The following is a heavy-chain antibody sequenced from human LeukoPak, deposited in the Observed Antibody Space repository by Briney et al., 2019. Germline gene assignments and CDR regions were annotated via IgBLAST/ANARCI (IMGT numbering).Heavy chain of an antibody. CDR3: AREPYSSGWYFDY. CDR1: GYTFTSYA. CDR2: ITPSGGT. D-gene: IGHD6-19*01. Sequence: ASVKVSCKASGYTFTSYAMHWVRQAPGQGLEWMGWITPSGGTNYPQKFQGRVAITRDTSITTAYMELSRLRSDDTAVYYCAREPYSSGWYFDYWGQGTLVTVSS. J-gene: IGHJ4*02. V-gene: IGHV1-2*02.